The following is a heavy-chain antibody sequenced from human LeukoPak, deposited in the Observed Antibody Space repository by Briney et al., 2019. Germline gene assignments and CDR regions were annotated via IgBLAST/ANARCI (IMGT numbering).Heavy chain of an antibody. V-gene: IGHV1-18*01. D-gene: IGHD6-13*01. CDR1: GYTFTSYG. J-gene: IGHJ4*02. Sequence: ASVKVSCKASGYTFTSYGISWVRQAPGQGLEWMGWISAYNGNTNYAQKLQGRVTMTTDTSTSTAYMELRSLRSDDTAVYYCARLYSSSWYGPNYFDYCGQGTLVTVSS. CDR3: ARLYSSSWYGPNYFDY. CDR2: ISAYNGNT.